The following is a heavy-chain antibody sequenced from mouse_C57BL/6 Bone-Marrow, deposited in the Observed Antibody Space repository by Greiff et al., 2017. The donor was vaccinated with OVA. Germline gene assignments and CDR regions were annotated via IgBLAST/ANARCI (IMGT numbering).Heavy chain of an antibody. CDR1: GFSLTSYG. J-gene: IGHJ2*01. CDR3: AKGWGGPFDY. Sequence: VHLVESGPGLVAPSQSLSITCTVSGFSLTSYGVSWVRQPPGKGLEWLGEIWGDGSTNYHSALISSLSISKDNSKSQVFLKLISLQTDDTAAYYCAKGWGGPFDYWGQGTTLTVSS. D-gene: IGHD1-1*02. V-gene: IGHV2-3*01. CDR2: IWGDGST.